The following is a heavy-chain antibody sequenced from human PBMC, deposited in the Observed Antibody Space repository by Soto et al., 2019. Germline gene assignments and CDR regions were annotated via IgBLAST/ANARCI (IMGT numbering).Heavy chain of an antibody. J-gene: IGHJ6*01. CDR2: VYSSGST. D-gene: IGHD3-22*01. V-gene: IGHV4-4*07. CDR1: GGSISGYY. Sequence: SETLSLTCTVSGGSISGYYWSWFRQPAGKGLEWIGRVYSSGSTDYDPSLKSRVTMSLDTSKKQFSMKLRSVTAADTAVYYCTREGGYYDSSGSGVYHYYGVDVWGRGTTVTVSS. CDR3: TREGGYYDSSGSGVYHYYGVDV.